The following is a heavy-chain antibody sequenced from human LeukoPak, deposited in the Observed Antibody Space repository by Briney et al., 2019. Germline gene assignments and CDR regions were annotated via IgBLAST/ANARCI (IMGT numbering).Heavy chain of an antibody. CDR1: GSSISSGYY. J-gene: IGHJ4*02. CDR2: IYHSGST. D-gene: IGHD3-22*01. Sequence: SETLSLTCTVSGSSISSGYYWGWIRQPPGKGLGWIGSIYHSGSTYYNSSLKSRVTISVDTSKNQFSLKLSSVTAADTAVYYCANKYYYDSSGYHYWGQGTLVTVSS. CDR3: ANKYYYDSSGYHY. V-gene: IGHV4-38-2*02.